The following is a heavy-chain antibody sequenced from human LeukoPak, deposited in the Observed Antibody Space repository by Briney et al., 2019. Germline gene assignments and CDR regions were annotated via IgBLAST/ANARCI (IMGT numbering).Heavy chain of an antibody. CDR1: GYTFTSYS. Sequence: ASVKVSCKASGYTFTSYSISWVRQAPGQGLEWMGWISAYNGNTNYAQKLQGRVTMTTDTSTSTAYMELRSLRSDDTAVYYCARDSSSSWYGFLDSWGQGTLVTVSS. CDR2: ISAYNGNT. CDR3: ARDSSSSWYGFLDS. J-gene: IGHJ4*02. V-gene: IGHV1-18*01. D-gene: IGHD6-13*01.